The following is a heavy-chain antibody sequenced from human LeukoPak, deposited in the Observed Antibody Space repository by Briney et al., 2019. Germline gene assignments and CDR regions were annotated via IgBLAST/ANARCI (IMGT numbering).Heavy chain of an antibody. D-gene: IGHD4/OR15-4a*01. CDR2: IYYSGST. J-gene: IGHJ4*02. CDR1: GGSISSSSYY. V-gene: IGHV4-39*01. Sequence: SETLSLTRTVSGGSISSSSYYWGWIRQPPGKGLEWIGSIYYSGSTYYNPSLKSRVTISVDTSKNQFSLKLSSVTAADTAVYYCARVSSVPTPRALDYWGQGALVTVSS. CDR3: ARVSSVPTPRALDY.